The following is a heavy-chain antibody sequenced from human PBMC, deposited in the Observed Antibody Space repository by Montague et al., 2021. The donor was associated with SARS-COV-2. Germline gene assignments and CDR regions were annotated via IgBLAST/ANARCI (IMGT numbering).Heavy chain of an antibody. D-gene: IGHD5-24*01. J-gene: IGHJ6*02. V-gene: IGHV3-7*01. CDR1: GFTFSSYW. CDR2: IKRDGSEK. CDR3: ARDYKPVGRDGYNYDYYYGMDV. Sequence: SLRLSCAASGFTFSSYWMSWVRQAPGKGLEWVANIKRDGSEKYYVDSVKGRFTISRDNAKNSLYLQMSSLRAEDTAVYYCARDYKPVGRDGYNYDYYYGMDVWGQGTTVTVSS.